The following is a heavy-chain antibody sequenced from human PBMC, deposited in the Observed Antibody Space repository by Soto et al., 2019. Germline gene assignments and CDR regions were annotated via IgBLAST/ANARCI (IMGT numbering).Heavy chain of an antibody. CDR1: GYTFTSYG. CDR3: VRDGRWEPDNWFDP. CDR2: ISAYNGNT. Sequence: ASVKVSCKASGYTFTSYGISWVRQAPGQGLEWMGWISAYNGNTNYAQKLQGRVTMTTDTSTSTAYMELRSLRSDDTAVYYCVRDGRWEPDNWFDPWGQGTLVTVSS. V-gene: IGHV1-18*01. J-gene: IGHJ5*02. D-gene: IGHD1-26*01.